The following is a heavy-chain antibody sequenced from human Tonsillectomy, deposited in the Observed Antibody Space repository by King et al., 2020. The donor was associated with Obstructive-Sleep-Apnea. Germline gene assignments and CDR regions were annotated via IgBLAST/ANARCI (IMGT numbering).Heavy chain of an antibody. D-gene: IGHD2-8*01. CDR1: GFSFSDYG. V-gene: IGHV3-33*06. J-gene: IGHJ5*02. CDR3: AKDTRAPTYCTNTVCSYRFDP. Sequence: VQLVESGGGVVQPGRSLRLSCVTSGFSFSDYGMHWVRQAPGKGLEWVSFISYDGSDRHHADSVKGRFTISRDNSKNTVYLQMNSLRVDDTALYYCAKDTRAPTYCTNTVCSYRFDPWGPGTLVTVSS. CDR2: ISYDGSDR.